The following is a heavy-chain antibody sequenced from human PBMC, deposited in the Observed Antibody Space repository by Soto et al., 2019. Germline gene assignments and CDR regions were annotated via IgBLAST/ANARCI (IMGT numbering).Heavy chain of an antibody. J-gene: IGHJ5*02. V-gene: IGHV3-30-3*01. CDR3: ARAVDLAPSIWGFDP. Sequence: QVQLVESGGGVVQPGRSLRLSCAASGFTFSSYAMHWVRQAPGKGLEWVAVISYDGSNKYYADSVKGRFTISRDNSKNTLYRQRNSLRAEDTAVYYWARAVDLAPSIWGFDPWGQGTLVTVSS. D-gene: IGHD2-15*01. CDR1: GFTFSSYA. CDR2: ISYDGSNK.